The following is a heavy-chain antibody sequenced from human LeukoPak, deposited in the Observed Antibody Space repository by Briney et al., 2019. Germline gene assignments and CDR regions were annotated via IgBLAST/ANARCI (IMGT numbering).Heavy chain of an antibody. CDR2: IGYDGSNE. Sequence: GGSLRLSCAASGFTFSTYGMHWVRQAPGKGLEWVAFIGYDGSNEYYADSVKGRFAISRDNSKNTLYLQMNSLRAEDTAEYYGAEDFFPKFGVVRGLITYFDYWGQGTVVTVSS. CDR1: GFTFSTYG. D-gene: IGHD3-10*01. V-gene: IGHV3-30*02. J-gene: IGHJ4*02. CDR3: AEDFFPKFGVVRGLITYFDY.